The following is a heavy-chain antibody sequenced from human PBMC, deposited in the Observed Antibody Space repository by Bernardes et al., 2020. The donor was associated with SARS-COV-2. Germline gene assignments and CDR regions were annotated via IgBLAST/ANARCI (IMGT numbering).Heavy chain of an antibody. CDR3: AIDAHYYTSGGEPVFDY. D-gene: IGHD3-10*01. J-gene: IGHJ4*02. CDR1: GPTLTELS. Sequence: ASVKDSCKVSGPTLTELSMHWVRQAPGKGLEWLGCFDPEDAETIYAQKSQGRVTLTEDTSTDTAYMELSSLRSEDTAVYYCAIDAHYYTSGGEPVFDYWGQGTLVTVSS. CDR2: FDPEDAET. V-gene: IGHV1-24*01.